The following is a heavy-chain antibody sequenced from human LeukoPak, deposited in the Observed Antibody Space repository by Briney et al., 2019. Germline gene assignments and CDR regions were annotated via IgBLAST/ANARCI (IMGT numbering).Heavy chain of an antibody. CDR1: GGSISSSNW. Sequence: SGTLSLTCAVSGGSISSSNWWSWVRQPPGKGLEWIGEIYHSGSTDYNPSLKSRVTISVDKSKNQFSLKLSSVTAADTAVYYCARADRYYYYYYMDVWGKGTTVTISS. CDR3: ARADRYYYYYYMDV. J-gene: IGHJ6*03. CDR2: IYHSGST. V-gene: IGHV4-4*02.